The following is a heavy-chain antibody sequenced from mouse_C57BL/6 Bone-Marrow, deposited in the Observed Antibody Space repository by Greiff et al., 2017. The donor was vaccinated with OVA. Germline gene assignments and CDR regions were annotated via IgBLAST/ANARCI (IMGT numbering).Heavy chain of an antibody. Sequence: VKLQQPGAELVKPGASVKLSCKASGYTFTSYWMHWVKQRPGQGLEWIGMIHPNSGSTNYNEKFKSKATLTVDKSSSTAYMQLSSLTSEDSAVYYCAVPLHRAWFAYWGQGTLVTVSA. J-gene: IGHJ3*01. CDR2: IHPNSGST. CDR3: AVPLHRAWFAY. V-gene: IGHV1-64*01. D-gene: IGHD6-1*01. CDR1: GYTFTSYW.